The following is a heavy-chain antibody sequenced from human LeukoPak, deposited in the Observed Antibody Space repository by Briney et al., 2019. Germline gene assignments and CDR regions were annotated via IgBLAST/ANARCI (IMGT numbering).Heavy chain of an antibody. CDR2: IYYSRST. J-gene: IGHJ6*02. CDR1: GGSISSYY. Sequence: PSETLSLTCTVSGGSISSYYWSWIRQPPGKGLEWIGYIYYSRSTNYNPSLKSRVTISVDTSKNQFSLKLSSVTAADTAVYYCARGCYYDFWSGYYSDYYYGMDVWGQGTTVTVSS. CDR3: ARGCYYDFWSGYYSDYYYGMDV. D-gene: IGHD3-3*01. V-gene: IGHV4-59*01.